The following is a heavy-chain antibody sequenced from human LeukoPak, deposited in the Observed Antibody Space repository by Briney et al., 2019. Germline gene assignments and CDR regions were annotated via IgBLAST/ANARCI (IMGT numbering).Heavy chain of an antibody. CDR1: GGSISSSSYY. CDR2: IYYSGST. Sequence: PSETLSLTCTVSGGSISSSSYYWGWIRQPPGKGLEWIGSIYYSGSTYYNPSLKSRVTISVDTSKNQFSLQLSSVTAADTAVYYCARLGVPLYYFGYWGQGTLVTVSS. J-gene: IGHJ4*02. D-gene: IGHD3-16*01. V-gene: IGHV4-39*01. CDR3: ARLGVPLYYFGY.